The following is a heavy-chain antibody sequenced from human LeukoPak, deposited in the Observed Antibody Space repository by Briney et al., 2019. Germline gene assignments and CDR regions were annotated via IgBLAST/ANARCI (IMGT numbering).Heavy chain of an antibody. CDR3: ARHHCGSTTSCHIHWFDP. CDR2: IYHSGTT. V-gene: IGHV4-38-2*01. D-gene: IGHD2-2*01. CDR1: GYSISSAYF. Sequence: SETLSLTCAVSGYSISSAYFWGWIRQPPGKGLEWIGSIYHSGTTYYNPSLKSRVTISIDMSNNQFSLNLISVTAADTAVYHCARHHCGSTTSCHIHWFDPWGQGTLVTVPS. J-gene: IGHJ5*02.